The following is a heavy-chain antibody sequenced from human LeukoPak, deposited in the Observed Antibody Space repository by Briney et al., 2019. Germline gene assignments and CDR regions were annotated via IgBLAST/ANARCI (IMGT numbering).Heavy chain of an antibody. CDR1: GFTFGSHA. J-gene: IGHJ4*02. D-gene: IGHD6-19*01. CDR2: ISGSGGST. Sequence: PGGSLRLSCAASGFTFGSHAMSWVRQAPGKGLEWVSAISGSGGSTYYADSVKGRFTISRDKSKNTLYLQMNSLGAEDTAVYYCAKGLAVAGHFDYWGQGTLVTVSS. V-gene: IGHV3-23*01. CDR3: AKGLAVAGHFDY.